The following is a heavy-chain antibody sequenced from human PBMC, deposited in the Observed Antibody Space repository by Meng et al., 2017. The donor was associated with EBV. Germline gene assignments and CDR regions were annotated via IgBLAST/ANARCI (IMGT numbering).Heavy chain of an antibody. CDR2: ITPVFGIA. D-gene: IGHD5-12*01. CDR3: VRDLWLRIGECV. Sequence: VERVQSWAEGKKAAASGKVCCKGCGDNFNNLGISWVRQARGQGLEWMGDITPVFGIANYAESFQGRVTISADTSTRTAYMDLSSLRSDDTAVYYCVRDLWLRIGECVWGQGTLVTVSS. V-gene: IGHV1-69*17. CDR1: GDNFNNLG. J-gene: IGHJ4*02.